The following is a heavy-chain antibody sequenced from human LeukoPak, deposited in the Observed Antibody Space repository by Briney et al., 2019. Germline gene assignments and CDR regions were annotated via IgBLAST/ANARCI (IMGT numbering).Heavy chain of an antibody. CDR1: GGSISTSY. Sequence: SETLSLTCTVSGGSISTSYWSWIRQAPGKGLEWIGRFYISGSPNYNPSLKSRVTMSIDTSKNQFSLKLSSVTAADTAVYYCARPLCSSTSCYTDNWFDPWGQGTLVTVSS. CDR3: ARPLCSSTSCYTDNWFDP. CDR2: FYISGSP. V-gene: IGHV4-4*07. D-gene: IGHD2-2*02. J-gene: IGHJ5*02.